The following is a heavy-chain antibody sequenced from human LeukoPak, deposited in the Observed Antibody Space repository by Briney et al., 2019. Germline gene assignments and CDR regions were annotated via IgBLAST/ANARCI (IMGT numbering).Heavy chain of an antibody. CDR2: ISGSGGST. CDR1: GFIFDDYG. V-gene: IGHV3-23*01. Sequence: GGSLRLSCAASGFIFDDYGMSWVRQAPGKGLEWVSAISGSGGSTYYADSVKGRFTISRDNSKNTLYLQMNSLRAEDTAVYYCAKDFSGYSAFDIWGQGTMVTVSS. CDR3: AKDFSGYSAFDI. J-gene: IGHJ3*02. D-gene: IGHD3-22*01.